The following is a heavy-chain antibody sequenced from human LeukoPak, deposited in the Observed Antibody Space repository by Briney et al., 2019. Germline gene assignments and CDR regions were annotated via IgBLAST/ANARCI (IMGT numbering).Heavy chain of an antibody. V-gene: IGHV5-51*01. Sequence: GEALEISWKGSGYRFTSYWIGWGRQVPGKGLEWVGIIYPGDSDTRYSPSFQGQVTISADKSISTAYLQWSSLKASDTAMYYCARHSTAMENDAFDIWGQGTMVTVSS. D-gene: IGHD5-18*01. CDR1: GYRFTSYW. CDR3: ARHSTAMENDAFDI. J-gene: IGHJ3*02. CDR2: IYPGDSDT.